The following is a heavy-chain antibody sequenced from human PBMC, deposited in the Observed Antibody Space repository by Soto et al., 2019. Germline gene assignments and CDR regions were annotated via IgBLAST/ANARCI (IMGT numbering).Heavy chain of an antibody. CDR3: AKVSRKGSAIDFDY. CDR1: GYTFSNYD. CDR2: VNPNNGDT. J-gene: IGHJ4*02. D-gene: IGHD3-10*01. V-gene: IGHV1-8*01. Sequence: QVQLVQTRAKLKKPGASVKVSCKASGYTFSNYDMNWVRQATGQGPEWIGWVNPNNGDTGYAQKFQGRVTLTTDISTTTAYMELTSLRSEDTAIYYCAKVSRKGSAIDFDYWGQGTLITVSS.